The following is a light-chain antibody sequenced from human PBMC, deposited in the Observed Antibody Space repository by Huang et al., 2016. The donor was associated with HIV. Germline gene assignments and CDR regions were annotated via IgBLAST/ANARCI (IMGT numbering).Light chain of an antibody. J-gene: IGKJ5*01. V-gene: IGKV3-20*01. CDR2: GAS. CDR1: QSVSSSY. CDR3: QQYGGSPIT. Sequence: EIVLTQSPGTLSLFPGEGATLSCRASQSVSSSYLAWYQQKPGQAPRLLIYGASNGATGIPASFSGSGSGTDFTLTISRVEPEDFAVYYCQQYGGSPITFGQGTRLEIK.